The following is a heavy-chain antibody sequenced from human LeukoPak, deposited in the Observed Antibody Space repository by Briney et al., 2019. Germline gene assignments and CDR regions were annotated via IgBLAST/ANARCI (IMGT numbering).Heavy chain of an antibody. CDR2: IYYSGST. Sequence: SETLSFTCTVSGGSISSSSYYWGWIRQPPGKGLEWIGSIYYSGSTYYNPSLKSRVTISVDTSKNQFSLKLSSVTAADTAVYYCARQDRGGVTNNWFDPWGQGTLVTVSS. D-gene: IGHD3-16*01. CDR3: ARQDRGGVTNNWFDP. J-gene: IGHJ5*02. V-gene: IGHV4-39*01. CDR1: GGSISSSSYY.